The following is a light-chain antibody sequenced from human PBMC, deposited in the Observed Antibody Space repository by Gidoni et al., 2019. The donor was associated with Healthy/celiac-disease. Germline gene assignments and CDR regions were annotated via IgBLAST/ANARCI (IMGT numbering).Light chain of an antibody. V-gene: IGKV1-5*03. CDR1: QSISSW. Sequence: IQMTQSPSTLSASVGDRVTITCRASQSISSWLAWYQQKPGKAPKLLIYKASSLESGVPSRFSGSGSGTEFTLTISSRQPEDFATYYCKQYNSYPWTFGQGTKVEIK. J-gene: IGKJ1*01. CDR3: KQYNSYPWT. CDR2: KAS.